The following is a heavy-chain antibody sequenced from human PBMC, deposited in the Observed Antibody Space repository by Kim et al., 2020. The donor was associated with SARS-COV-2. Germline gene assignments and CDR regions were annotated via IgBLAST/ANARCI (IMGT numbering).Heavy chain of an antibody. J-gene: IGHJ4*02. CDR1: GFTFSSYA. CDR3: AKSDDTIFGVVNHYYFDY. D-gene: IGHD3-3*01. Sequence: GGSLRLSCAASGFTFSSYAMSWVRQAPGKGLEWVSAISGSGGSTYYADSVKGRFTISRDNSKNTLYLQMNSLRAEDTAVYYCAKSDDTIFGVVNHYYFDYWGQGTLVTVSS. CDR2: ISGSGGST. V-gene: IGHV3-23*01.